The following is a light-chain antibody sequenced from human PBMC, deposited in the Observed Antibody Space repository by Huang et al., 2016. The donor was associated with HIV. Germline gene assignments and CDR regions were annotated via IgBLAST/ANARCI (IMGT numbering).Light chain of an antibody. CDR2: GAS. J-gene: IGKJ1*01. V-gene: IGKV3-15*01. CDR1: QSLAPSNK. CDR3: QQSNGWPPAWT. Sequence: EIVLTQSPATLSVSPGDSATLSCRAMQSLAPSNKLAWYQQKPGQAPSLLIYGASTRATGIPARFSGRGSGTEFTLTISSLQSEDFAVYFCQQSNGWPPAWTFGQGTKVEN.